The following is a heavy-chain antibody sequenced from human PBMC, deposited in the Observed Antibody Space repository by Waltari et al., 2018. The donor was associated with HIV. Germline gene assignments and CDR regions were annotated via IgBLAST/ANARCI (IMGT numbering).Heavy chain of an antibody. CDR2: IRSKAYGETA. Sequence: HLVQSGGGFTQPGRSLRLSCAASGFIFSDYPMSWFRQAPGKGLEWVGFIRSKAYGETAEYAAALEGRFTISRGDSRGIGYLEMDGVKIEGTGVYDCTQGVGNSPGLSAWGHGTTVTVSS. V-gene: IGHV3-49*03. J-gene: IGHJ6*02. CDR3: TQGVGNSPGLSA. CDR1: GFIFSDYP.